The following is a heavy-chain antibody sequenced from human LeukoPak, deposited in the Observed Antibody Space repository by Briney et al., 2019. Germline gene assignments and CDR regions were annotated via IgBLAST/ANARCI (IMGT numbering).Heavy chain of an antibody. CDR1: GYTLTQLA. V-gene: IGHV1-24*01. CDR3: ARSGYSGYDCLGY. D-gene: IGHD5-12*01. Sequence: GASVKVSCKVSGYTLTQLAIHWVRQAPGKGLEWMGGFDPEGGETIYAQKFQGRVTMTEDTSTDTAYMELSSLRSEDTAVYYCARSGYSGYDCLGYWGQGTLATVSS. J-gene: IGHJ4*02. CDR2: FDPEGGET.